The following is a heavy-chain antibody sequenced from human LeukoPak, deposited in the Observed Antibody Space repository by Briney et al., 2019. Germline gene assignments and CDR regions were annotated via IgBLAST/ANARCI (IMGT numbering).Heavy chain of an antibody. J-gene: IGHJ4*02. CDR1: GFSVSGYW. V-gene: IGHV3-7*01. CDR3: AREWQGGIAAAGTRIEGDY. D-gene: IGHD6-13*01. Sequence: QPGGSLRLSCAVSGFSVSGYWMTWVRQAPGKGLEWVANIKQDGSEKNYVYSVKGRFTISRDNAENSLFLQMNSLRVEDTAVYYCAREWQGGIAAAGTRIEGDYWGQGTLVAVSS. CDR2: IKQDGSEK.